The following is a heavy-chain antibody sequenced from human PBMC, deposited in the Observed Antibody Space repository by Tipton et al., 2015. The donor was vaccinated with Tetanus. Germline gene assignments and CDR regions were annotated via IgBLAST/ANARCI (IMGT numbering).Heavy chain of an antibody. J-gene: IGHJ3*01. V-gene: IGHV4-59*01. D-gene: IGHD2-2*01. CDR3: ARRRYCRSSRCFDAFDL. CDR2: IFHSGST. Sequence: LRLSCTVSGGSMSNNYWSWIRQPPGKGLEWIAYIFHSGSTNYSPSLKSRVAISMDTAKNQISLKLSSVTAADTAVYYCARRRYCRSSRCFDAFDLWGQGTMVTVSS. CDR1: GGSMSNNY.